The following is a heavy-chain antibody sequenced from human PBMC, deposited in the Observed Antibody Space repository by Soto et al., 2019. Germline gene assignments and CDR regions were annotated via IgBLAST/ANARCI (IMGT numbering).Heavy chain of an antibody. D-gene: IGHD2-15*01. CDR1: GGSVSSGNYY. V-gene: IGHV4-61*01. Sequence: SETLSLTCSVSGGSVSSGNYYWSWIRQPPGKGLEWIGYIYYTGSTNYNPSLKSRVTISVDTSKNQFSLTLSSVTAADTAVYYCARHTPAISISDHWGQGTLVTVSS. J-gene: IGHJ4*02. CDR2: IYYTGST. CDR3: ARHTPAISISDH.